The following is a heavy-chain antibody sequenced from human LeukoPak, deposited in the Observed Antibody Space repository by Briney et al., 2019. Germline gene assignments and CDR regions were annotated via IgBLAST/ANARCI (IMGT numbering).Heavy chain of an antibody. CDR1: GFTVSSNY. J-gene: IGHJ4*02. Sequence: PGGSLRLSCAASGFTVSSNYMSRVLQAPGKGLEWVSVIYSGGSTYYADSVKGRFTISRDNSKNTLYLQMNSLRAEDTAVYYCARENSGSYYGYFDYWGQGTLVTVSS. D-gene: IGHD1-26*01. V-gene: IGHV3-66*01. CDR2: IYSGGST. CDR3: ARENSGSYYGYFDY.